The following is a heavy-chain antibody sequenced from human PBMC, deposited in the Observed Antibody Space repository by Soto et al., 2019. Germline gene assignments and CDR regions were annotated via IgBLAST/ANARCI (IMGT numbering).Heavy chain of an antibody. CDR3: ARVGLSGGGWLDP. CDR2: INPRGGST. CDR1: GYTFTSYY. V-gene: IGHV1-46*01. D-gene: IGHD1-26*01. J-gene: IGHJ5*02. Sequence: QVQLVQSGAEVKKPGASVNVSCKASGYTFTSYYMHWVRQAPGQGLEWMGIINPRGGSTTYAQKFQGRVTVTRDTSTSTVYMELSNLRSDDTAIYYCARVGLSGGGWLDPWGQGTLVTVSS.